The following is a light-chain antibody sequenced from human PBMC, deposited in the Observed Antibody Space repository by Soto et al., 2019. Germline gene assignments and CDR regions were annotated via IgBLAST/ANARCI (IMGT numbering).Light chain of an antibody. Sequence: QSILTQPPSVSVAPGQKVTISCSGNSSNIGNNFVSWYLQPPGAAPKLLIYDNYKRPSGIPDRFSGFKSGTSATLGITGLQTGDEADYYCETWDTSLSAVLFGGGTKLTVL. CDR3: ETWDTSLSAVL. V-gene: IGLV1-51*01. CDR2: DNY. J-gene: IGLJ2*01. CDR1: SSNIGNNF.